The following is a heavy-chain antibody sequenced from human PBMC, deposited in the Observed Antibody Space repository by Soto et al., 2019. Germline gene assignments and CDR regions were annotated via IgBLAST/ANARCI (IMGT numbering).Heavy chain of an antibody. CDR3: AYCGGDCYSGRSNWFDP. CDR2: IIPIFGTA. CDR1: GGTFSSYA. Sequence: QVQLVQSGAEVKKPGSSVKVSCKASGGTFSSYAISWVRQAPGQGLEWMGGIIPIFGTANYAQKFQGRVTITEDESTSTAYMELSSLRSEDTAVYYCAYCGGDCYSGRSNWFDPWGQGTLVTVSS. J-gene: IGHJ5*02. V-gene: IGHV1-69*01. D-gene: IGHD2-21*02.